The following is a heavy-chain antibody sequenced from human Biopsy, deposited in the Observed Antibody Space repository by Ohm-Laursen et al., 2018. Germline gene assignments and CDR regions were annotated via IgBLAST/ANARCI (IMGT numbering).Heavy chain of an antibody. Sequence: SQTLSLTWTVSGVSISVDGCYWAWIRQLPGKGLDWIGYIYHSGTTYYHPSLKSRLTMSVDTSKNEFSLRLRSVTAADTAVYFCATFRASWDTTQGGDYWGQGTLVTVSS. V-gene: IGHV4-31*02. CDR2: IYHSGTT. CDR1: GVSISVDGCY. D-gene: IGHD1-26*01. J-gene: IGHJ4*02. CDR3: ATFRASWDTTQGGDY.